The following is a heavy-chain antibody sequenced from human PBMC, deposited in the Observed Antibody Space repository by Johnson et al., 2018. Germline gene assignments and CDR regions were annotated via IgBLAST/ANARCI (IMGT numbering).Heavy chain of an antibody. J-gene: IGHJ5*02. D-gene: IGHD5-12*01. Sequence: VQSGGALRLSCAASGFTFSSYSMNWVSQAPGKGLEWISYISSRRGTIFYADSVTGRFTISRDNAKNSLYLQMSSLRAEDTALYYCARYGGYPPLYNWFDPWGQGTLVTVSS. CDR3: ARYGGYPPLYNWFDP. V-gene: IGHV3-48*01. CDR1: GFTFSSYS. CDR2: ISSRRGTI.